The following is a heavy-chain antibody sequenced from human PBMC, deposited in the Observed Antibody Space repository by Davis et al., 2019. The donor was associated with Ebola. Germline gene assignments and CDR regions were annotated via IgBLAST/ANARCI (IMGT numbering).Heavy chain of an antibody. V-gene: IGHV3-11*01. CDR1: GFPSSDYS. D-gene: IGHD3-16*01. CDR2: ISSSGSTI. CDR3: ARENTLYYGMDV. Sequence: PGGPLRPPCAPLGFPSSDYSMSWTRQAPGKGLEWVSYISSSGSTIYYADSVKGRFTISRDNAKNSLYLQMNSLRAEDTAVYYCARENTLYYGMDVWGQETTVTVSS. J-gene: IGHJ6*02.